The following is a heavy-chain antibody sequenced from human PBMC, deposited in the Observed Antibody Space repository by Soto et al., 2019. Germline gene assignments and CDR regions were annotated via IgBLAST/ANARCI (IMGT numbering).Heavy chain of an antibody. D-gene: IGHD4-17*01. Sequence: PGGSLRLSCAASGFTFSSYGMHWVRQAPGKGLEWVAAIWYDGSNKYYADSVKGRFTISRDNARNSVYLQMNSLRAEDTAVYYWARDRYGDYVVDYWGQGTLVTVSS. J-gene: IGHJ4*02. CDR1: GFTFSSYG. V-gene: IGHV3-33*01. CDR2: IWYDGSNK. CDR3: ARDRYGDYVVDY.